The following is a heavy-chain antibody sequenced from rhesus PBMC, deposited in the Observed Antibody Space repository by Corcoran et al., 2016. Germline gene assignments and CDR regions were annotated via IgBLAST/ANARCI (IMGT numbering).Heavy chain of an antibody. V-gene: IGHV4-65*01. CDR3: ASSGSYYPTGFDY. CDR1: GGSISSSHW. D-gene: IGHD3-16*01. J-gene: IGHJ4*01. Sequence: QLQLQESGPGLVKPSETLSVTCAVSGGSISSSHWWSWIRPPPGHGLGLIGYISGSRGSTYYNPSLKSRVTISPDTSKNQFALKLSSVTAADTAVYYCASSGSYYPTGFDYWGQGVLVTVSA. CDR2: ISGSRGST.